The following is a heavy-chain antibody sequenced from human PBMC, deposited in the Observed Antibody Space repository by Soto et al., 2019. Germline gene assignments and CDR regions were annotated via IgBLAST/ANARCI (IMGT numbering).Heavy chain of an antibody. J-gene: IGHJ3*02. Sequence: EVQLLESGGGLVQPGGSLRLSCAASGFTFSSYAMSWVRQAPGKGLEWVSAISGSGDSTNYADSVKGRFTISRDNSKNTLYLQMNSLRAGDTDVYYCAKDRYIQDAFHIWGQGTMVTVSS. CDR1: GFTFSSYA. D-gene: IGHD3-16*02. V-gene: IGHV3-23*01. CDR3: AKDRYIQDAFHI. CDR2: ISGSGDST.